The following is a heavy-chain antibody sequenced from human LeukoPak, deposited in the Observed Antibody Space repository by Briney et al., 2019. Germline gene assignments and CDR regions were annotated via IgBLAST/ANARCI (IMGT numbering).Heavy chain of an antibody. J-gene: IGHJ4*02. Sequence: GGSLRLSCAASGFTFSDYGMSWVRQAPGKGLEWVSTISGRGGGSFFADSVKGRFTISRDNSKNTLYLQMNSLRAEDTAVYYCAKDHPNYYGSGSYQSYWGQGTLVTVSS. V-gene: IGHV3-23*01. CDR2: ISGRGGGS. D-gene: IGHD3-10*01. CDR3: AKDHPNYYGSGSYQSY. CDR1: GFTFSDYG.